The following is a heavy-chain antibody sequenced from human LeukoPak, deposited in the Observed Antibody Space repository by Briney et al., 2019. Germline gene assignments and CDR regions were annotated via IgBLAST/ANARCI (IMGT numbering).Heavy chain of an antibody. D-gene: IGHD3-22*01. J-gene: IGHJ4*02. V-gene: IGHV1-69*05. CDR3: ARFPKYYYDSSGVWDY. CDR2: IIPIFGTA. Sequence: EASVKVSCKASGGTFSSYAISWVRQAPGQGLEWMGGIIPIFGTANYAQKLQGRVTMTTDTSTSTAYMELRSLRSDDTAVYYCARFPKYYYDSSGVWDYWGQGTLVTVSS. CDR1: GGTFSSYA.